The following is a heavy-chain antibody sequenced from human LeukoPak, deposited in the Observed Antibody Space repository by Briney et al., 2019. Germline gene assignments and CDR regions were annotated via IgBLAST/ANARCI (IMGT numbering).Heavy chain of an antibody. J-gene: IGHJ5*02. D-gene: IGHD3-22*01. V-gene: IGHV3-23*01. CDR2: ISGSGGAT. Sequence: GGSLRLPCAASGFAFSTYAICWVRQGPGRALEWVSTISGSGGATFYAGSVQGRFTVSRDNSKNILYLQMNSLRVEDTAVYYCAKGKPDMIVDWLDPWGQGTLVTVSS. CDR1: GFAFSTYA. CDR3: AKGKPDMIVDWLDP.